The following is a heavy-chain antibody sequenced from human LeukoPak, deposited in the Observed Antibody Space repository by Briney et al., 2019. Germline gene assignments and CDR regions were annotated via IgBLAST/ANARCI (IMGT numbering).Heavy chain of an antibody. V-gene: IGHV3-30*02. CDR2: IRYDGSNK. J-gene: IGHJ3*02. CDR3: AKGPDFTIFGVVTPYDAFDI. CDR1: GFTFSSYG. D-gene: IGHD3-3*01. Sequence: GGSLRLSCAASGFTFSSYGMHWVRQAPGKGLEWVAFIRYDGSNKYYADSVKGRFTISRDNSKNTLYLQMNSLRAEDTAVYYCAKGPDFTIFGVVTPYDAFDIWGQGTMVTVSS.